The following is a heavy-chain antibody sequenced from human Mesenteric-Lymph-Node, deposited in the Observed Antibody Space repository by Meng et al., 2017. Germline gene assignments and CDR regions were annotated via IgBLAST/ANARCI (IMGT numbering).Heavy chain of an antibody. J-gene: IGHJ3*02. D-gene: IGHD6-19*01. Sequence: GGSLRLSCAASGFRFTDYSMNWVRQAPGKGLEWVSGISDGGGEIHYADSVKGRFTISRDTSKNTLNLQMNSLRAEDTAVYYCAKMGWARIAVAGDAFDIWGQGTVVTVSS. CDR2: ISDGGGEI. CDR1: GFRFTDYS. V-gene: IGHV3-23*01. CDR3: AKMGWARIAVAGDAFDI.